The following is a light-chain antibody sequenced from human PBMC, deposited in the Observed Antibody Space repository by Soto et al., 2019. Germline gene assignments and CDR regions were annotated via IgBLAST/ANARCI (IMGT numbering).Light chain of an antibody. Sequence: IVLTHAPGALSFSPGERATLSFGASQSVSSRYLAWYQRKPGQAPRLLIYGASTRATGIPSRFSGSGSGTEFTLTISSLQSEDFAVYYCQQYNNWPRTFGQGTKVDIK. CDR2: GAS. CDR3: QQYNNWPRT. J-gene: IGKJ1*01. CDR1: QSVSSRY. V-gene: IGKV3-15*01.